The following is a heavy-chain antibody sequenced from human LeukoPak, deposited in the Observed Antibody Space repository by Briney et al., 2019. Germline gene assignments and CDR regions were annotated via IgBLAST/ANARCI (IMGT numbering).Heavy chain of an antibody. CDR3: ARVYSGYVNDAFDI. V-gene: IGHV3-30*03. Sequence: GGSLRLSCAASGFTFSSYGMHWVRQAPGKGLEWVAVISYDGSNKYYADAVKGRFTISRDNSKNTLYLQMNSLRADDTAVYYCARVYSGYVNDAFDIWGQGTMVTVSS. CDR1: GFTFSSYG. J-gene: IGHJ3*02. CDR2: ISYDGSNK. D-gene: IGHD5-12*01.